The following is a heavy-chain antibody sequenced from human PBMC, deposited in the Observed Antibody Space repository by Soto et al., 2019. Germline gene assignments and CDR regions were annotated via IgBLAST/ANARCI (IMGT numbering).Heavy chain of an antibody. CDR2: VSHSGST. J-gene: IGHJ4*02. Sequence: QVQLQELGPGLVKPSGTLSLTCAVSSDSITSSNWWSWVRQSPGKGLEWIGEVSHSGSTNYIPSLKSRVTISVDKSRNQFSLRLNSVTAADTAVYYCARNRYGGYDFDYWGQGTLVTVSS. D-gene: IGHD5-12*01. CDR3: ARNRYGGYDFDY. V-gene: IGHV4-4*02. CDR1: SDSITSSNW.